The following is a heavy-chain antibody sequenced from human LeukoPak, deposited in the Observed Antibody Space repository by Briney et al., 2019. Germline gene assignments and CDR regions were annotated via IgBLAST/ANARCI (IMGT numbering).Heavy chain of an antibody. J-gene: IGHJ4*02. V-gene: IGHV1-2*02. D-gene: IGHD4-11*01. Sequence: GASVKVSCKASGYTFTGYYMHWVRQAPGQGLEWMGWINPNSGGTNYAQKFQGRVTMTRDTSISTAYMELGRLRSDDTAVYYCARESPDLDYSCDYWGQGTLVTVSS. CDR3: ARESPDLDYSCDY. CDR1: GYTFTGYY. CDR2: INPNSGGT.